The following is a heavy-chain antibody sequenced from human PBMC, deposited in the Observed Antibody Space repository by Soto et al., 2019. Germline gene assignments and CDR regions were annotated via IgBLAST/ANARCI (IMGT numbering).Heavy chain of an antibody. CDR2: IFHSGNT. V-gene: IGHV4-38-2*02. J-gene: IGHJ3*02. CDR1: GYSISSGFY. CDR3: ARCTIWGDAFDI. D-gene: IGHD3-16*01. Sequence: LSLTCNVSGYSISSGFYWGWIRQPPGKGLEWIGNIFHSGNTDQNPSLKSRVTMSVETSENQFSLRLNSVTAADTAVYYCARCTIWGDAFDIWGRGTMVTVSS.